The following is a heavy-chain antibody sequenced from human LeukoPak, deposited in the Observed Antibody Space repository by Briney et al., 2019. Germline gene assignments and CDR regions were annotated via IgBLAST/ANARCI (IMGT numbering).Heavy chain of an antibody. Sequence: ASVKVSCKASGGTFSSYAISWVRQAPGQGLEWMGWISAYNGNTNYAQKLQGRVTMTTDTSTSTAYMELRSLRSDDTAVYYCARGGDGDILTGLVFDYWGQGTPVTVSS. V-gene: IGHV1-18*01. J-gene: IGHJ4*02. CDR1: GGTFSSYA. CDR3: ARGGDGDILTGLVFDY. CDR2: ISAYNGNT. D-gene: IGHD3-9*01.